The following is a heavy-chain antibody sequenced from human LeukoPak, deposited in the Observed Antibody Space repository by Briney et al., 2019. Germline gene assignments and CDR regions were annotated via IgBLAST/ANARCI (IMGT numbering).Heavy chain of an antibody. CDR3: ARGIAAAPRYNWFDP. J-gene: IGHJ5*02. D-gene: IGHD6-13*01. CDR1: GYTFTGYY. CDR2: INPNSGGT. Sequence: ASVKVSCKASGYTFTGYYMHWVRQAPGQGLEWMGWINPNSGGTNYAQKFQGRVTMTRDTSIGTAYMELSSLRSEDTAVYYCARGIAAAPRYNWFDPWGQGTLVTVSS. V-gene: IGHV1-2*02.